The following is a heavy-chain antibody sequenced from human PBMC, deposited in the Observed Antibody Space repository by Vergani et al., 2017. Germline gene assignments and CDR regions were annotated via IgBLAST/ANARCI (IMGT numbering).Heavy chain of an antibody. CDR1: GFTLSNYD. J-gene: IGHJ6*03. V-gene: IGHV3-33*01. D-gene: IGHD2-21*01. CDR3: VREGSYCGSTTCRNPSYVYYYHMDV. Sequence: QVQLVESGGGVVQRGGSLRLSCATSGFTLSNYDMQWIRQGPGKGLEFVAIIYYDGSKKYYADSVKGRFTISRDNSRNTLDLLMSSLRAEDTAIYYCVREGSYCGSTTCRNPSYVYYYHMDVWGEGTTVTVSS. CDR2: IYYDGSKK.